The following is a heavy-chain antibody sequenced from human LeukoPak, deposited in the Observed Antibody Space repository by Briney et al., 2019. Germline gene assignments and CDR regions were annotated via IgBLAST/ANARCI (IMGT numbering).Heavy chain of an antibody. CDR3: ARDLRGDAFDI. D-gene: IGHD5/OR15-5a*01. CDR2: INTNTGDP. Sequence: ASVKVSCKASGYTFTSYAMNWVRQAPGQGLELMGWINTNTGDPTYAQGFTGRFVFSLDTSVSTAYLQISSLKAEDTAVYYCARDLRGDAFDIWGQGTMVTVSS. CDR1: GYTFTSYA. V-gene: IGHV7-4-1*02. J-gene: IGHJ3*02.